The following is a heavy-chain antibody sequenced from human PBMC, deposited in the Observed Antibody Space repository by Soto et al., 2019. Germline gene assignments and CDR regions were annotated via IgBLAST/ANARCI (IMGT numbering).Heavy chain of an antibody. D-gene: IGHD3-10*01. Sequence: SETLSLTCTVSGGSISSDGNYWSWIRQHPGKGLEWIGYIYYSRSTNYNPSLKSRVTISVDTSKNQFSLKLNSVTAADTAVYYCARARMVRGIIYYYGMDVWGQGTTVTVSS. CDR2: IYYSRST. V-gene: IGHV4-31*03. CDR1: GGSISSDGNY. J-gene: IGHJ6*02. CDR3: ARARMVRGIIYYYGMDV.